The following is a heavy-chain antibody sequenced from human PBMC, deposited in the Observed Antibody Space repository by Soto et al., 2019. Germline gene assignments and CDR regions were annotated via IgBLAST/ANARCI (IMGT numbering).Heavy chain of an antibody. J-gene: IGHJ4*02. CDR3: ASDWFGIDY. CDR2: INPYNGNT. V-gene: IGHV1-18*01. Sequence: QVQLVQSGAEVKKPGASVKVSCKASGYTFTSYGISWVRQAPGQGLEWMGWINPYNGNTNYAQKLQGRVTMTTDTSPSTGYLELRRLRSDDTGVYYCASDWFGIDYWGQGNLVTVS. CDR1: GYTFTSYG. D-gene: IGHD3-16*01.